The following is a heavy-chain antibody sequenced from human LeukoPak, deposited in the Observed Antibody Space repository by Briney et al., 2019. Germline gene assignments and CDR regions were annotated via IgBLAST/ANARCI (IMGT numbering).Heavy chain of an antibody. CDR3: ARDPDGGYSPPFDP. D-gene: IGHD5-12*01. J-gene: IGHJ5*02. V-gene: IGHV3-21*01. Sequence: KPGGSLRLSCAASGFTFSSYWMSWVRQAPGKGLEWVSSISSSSDYINYAGSVKGRFTISRDNAKNSLYLQLNSLRAEDTAVYYCARDPDGGYSPPFDPWGQGTLVTVSS. CDR2: ISSSSDYI. CDR1: GFTFSSYW.